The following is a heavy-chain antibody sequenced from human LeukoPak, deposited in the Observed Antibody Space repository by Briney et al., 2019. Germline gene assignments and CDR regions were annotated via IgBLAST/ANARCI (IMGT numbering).Heavy chain of an antibody. Sequence: ASVKVSCKASGYTFTSYYMHWVRQAPGQGLEWMGIINPSGGSTNYAQKFRGRVTMTRDTSTTTVYMELSSLSSDDTAVYYCAREESGGYFDYGGQGTLVTVSS. V-gene: IGHV1-46*01. J-gene: IGHJ4*02. CDR2: INPSGGST. CDR3: AREESGGYFDY. D-gene: IGHD2-8*02. CDR1: GYTFTSYY.